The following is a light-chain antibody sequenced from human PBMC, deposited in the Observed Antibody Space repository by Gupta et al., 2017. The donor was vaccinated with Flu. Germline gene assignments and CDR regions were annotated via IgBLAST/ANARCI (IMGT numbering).Light chain of an antibody. V-gene: IGKV3-11*01. J-gene: IGKJ1*01. CDR1: KSVSSY. CDR3: HQGSNCPRA. CDR2: DAS. Sequence: GDRATLSCIASKSVSSYLAWYQQKPGQAPRLLIYDASNRATGVPARFSGSGSGTEFTLTISSLEPEDSAVYYCHQGSNCPRAFGQGTQVDIK.